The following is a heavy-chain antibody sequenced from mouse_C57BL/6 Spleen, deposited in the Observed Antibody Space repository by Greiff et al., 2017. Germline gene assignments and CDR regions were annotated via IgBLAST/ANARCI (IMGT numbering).Heavy chain of an antibody. J-gene: IGHJ1*03. CDR2: INPYNGGT. D-gene: IGHD2-3*01. Sequence: EVQLQQSGPVLVKPGASVKMSCKASGYTFTDYYMNWVKQSHGKSLEWIGVINPYNGGTSYNQKFKGKATLTVDKSSSTAYMELNSLTSEDSAVYYCARSRDPDGSWYFDVWGTGTTVTVSS. CDR3: ARSRDPDGSWYFDV. CDR1: GYTFTDYY. V-gene: IGHV1-19*01.